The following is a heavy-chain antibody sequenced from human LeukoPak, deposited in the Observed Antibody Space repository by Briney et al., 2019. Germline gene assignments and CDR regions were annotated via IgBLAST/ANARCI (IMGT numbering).Heavy chain of an antibody. CDR2: INPSGGST. CDR3: AREKFRSFIAAANDY. CDR1: GYTFTSYY. Sequence: ASVKVSCKASGYTFTSYYMHWVRQAPGQGLEWMGIINPSGGSTSYAQKFQGRVTMTRDMSTSTVYMELSSLRSEDTAVYYCAREKFRSFIAAANDYWGQGTLVTVSS. J-gene: IGHJ4*02. V-gene: IGHV1-46*01. D-gene: IGHD6-13*01.